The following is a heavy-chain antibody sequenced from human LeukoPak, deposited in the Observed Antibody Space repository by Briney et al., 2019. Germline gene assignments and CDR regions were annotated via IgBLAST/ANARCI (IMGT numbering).Heavy chain of an antibody. CDR2: ISAGGGNT. CDR3: AVPQWELLN. Sequence: PGGSLRLSCAASGLTFSSYTMSWVRQAPGKGLEWVSAISAGGGNTYYADSVKGRFTISRDNSKNTLYLRMNSLRAEDTAVYSCAVPQWELLNWGQGTLVTVSS. J-gene: IGHJ4*02. D-gene: IGHD1-26*01. CDR1: GLTFSSYT. V-gene: IGHV3-23*01.